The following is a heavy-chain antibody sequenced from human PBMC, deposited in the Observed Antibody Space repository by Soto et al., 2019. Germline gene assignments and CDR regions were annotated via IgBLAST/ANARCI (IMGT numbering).Heavy chain of an antibody. Sequence: PGGSLRLSCAASGFTFSTYGMHWVRQAPGKGLEWVAVISYDGSNKYYEDSLKGRFTISRDNAKNSLFLQLDSLRAEDTAVYFCVRARSTDSRPDYWGQGTLVTVSS. CDR2: ISYDGSNK. CDR1: GFTFSTYG. V-gene: IGHV3-30*03. D-gene: IGHD3-22*01. CDR3: VRARSTDSRPDY. J-gene: IGHJ4*02.